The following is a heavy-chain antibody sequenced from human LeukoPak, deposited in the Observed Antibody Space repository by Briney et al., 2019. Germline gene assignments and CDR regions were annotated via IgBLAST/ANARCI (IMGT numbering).Heavy chain of an antibody. D-gene: IGHD6-19*01. CDR2: IYYSGST. Sequence: SETLSLTCTVSGGSISSSSYYWGWIRRPPGKGLEWIGSIYYSGSTYYNPSLKSRVTISVDTSKNQFSLKLSSVTAADTAVYYCARSPQKIAVAGAQFDPWGQGTLVTVSS. J-gene: IGHJ5*02. CDR3: ARSPQKIAVAGAQFDP. CDR1: GGSISSSSYY. V-gene: IGHV4-39*07.